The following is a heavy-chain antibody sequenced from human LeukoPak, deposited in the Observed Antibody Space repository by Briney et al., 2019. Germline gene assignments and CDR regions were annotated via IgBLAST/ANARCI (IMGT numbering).Heavy chain of an antibody. D-gene: IGHD3-10*01. V-gene: IGHV4-59*01. Sequence: SETLSLTCTVSGCSISSYYWSWIRQPPGKGLEWIGCIYYSGYTNYKSSLKSRVTISVDTSKNQFSLKLSSVTAADTAVYYCARTTMVRGTYYMDVWGKGTTVTVSS. CDR1: GCSISSYY. J-gene: IGHJ6*03. CDR2: IYYSGYT. CDR3: ARTTMVRGTYYMDV.